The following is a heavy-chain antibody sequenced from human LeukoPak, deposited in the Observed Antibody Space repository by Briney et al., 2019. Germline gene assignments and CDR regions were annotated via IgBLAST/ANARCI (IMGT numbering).Heavy chain of an antibody. Sequence: PGGSLRLSCATSGFTFSSYWMSWVRQAPGKGLEWVANINQHGNEKYYVDSMKGRFTISRDNAKNSLYLQMNSLRAGDTAVYYCARDARPNYYTSGSGIWGQGTLVTVSS. J-gene: IGHJ4*02. CDR2: INQHGNEK. CDR3: ARDARPNYYTSGSGI. V-gene: IGHV3-7*01. D-gene: IGHD3-10*01. CDR1: GFTFSSYW.